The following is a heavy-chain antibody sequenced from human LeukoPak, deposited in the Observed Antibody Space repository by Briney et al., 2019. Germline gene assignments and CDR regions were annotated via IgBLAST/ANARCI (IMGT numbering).Heavy chain of an antibody. D-gene: IGHD5-24*01. CDR2: INLHSGGT. V-gene: IGHV1-2*02. Sequence: ASVKVSCKASGYTFTGYYMHWVRQAPGQGLEWMGWINLHSGGTNYAQKFQGRVTMTRDTSISTAYMELSRLRSDDTAVYYCALPRRDGYTAFDYWGQGTLVTVSS. CDR3: ALPRRDGYTAFDY. J-gene: IGHJ4*02. CDR1: GYTFTGYY.